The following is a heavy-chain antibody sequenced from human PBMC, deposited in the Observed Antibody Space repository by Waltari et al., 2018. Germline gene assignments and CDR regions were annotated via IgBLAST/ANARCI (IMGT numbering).Heavy chain of an antibody. CDR1: GFTFSSYG. V-gene: IGHV3-33*01. D-gene: IGHD3-3*01. CDR2: IWYDGSNK. Sequence: QVQLVESGGGVVQPGRSLRLSCAASGFTFSSYGMHWVRQAPGKGLEWVAVIWYDGSNKYYADSVKGRFTISRDNSKNTLYLQMNSLRAEDTAVYYCARDYDFWSGYYVHYYYGMDVWGQGTTVTVSS. J-gene: IGHJ6*02. CDR3: ARDYDFWSGYYVHYYYGMDV.